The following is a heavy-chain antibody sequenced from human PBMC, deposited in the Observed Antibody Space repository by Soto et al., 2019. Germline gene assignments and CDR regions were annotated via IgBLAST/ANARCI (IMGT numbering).Heavy chain of an antibody. CDR3: ARDSGYSYGPFDY. CDR1: GFTFSIYW. CDR2: ISSSSSTI. Sequence: PGGSLRLSCAASGFTFSIYWMHWVRQTPGKGLVWVSRISSSSSTIYYADSVKGRFTISRDNAKNSLYLQMNSLRAEDTAVYYCARDSGYSYGPFDYWGKGTWVTVSS. D-gene: IGHD5-18*01. J-gene: IGHJ4*02. V-gene: IGHV3-48*01.